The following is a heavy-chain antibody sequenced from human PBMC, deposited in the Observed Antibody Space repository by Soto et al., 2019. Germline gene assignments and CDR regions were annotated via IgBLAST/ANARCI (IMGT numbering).Heavy chain of an antibody. Sequence: PGGSLRLSCAATGFMFGTYWMSWVRQAPGEGLEWVANTKHDGNEKYYADSVKGRFTVSRDNVKNFLHLQMSSLRGDDTGVYFCVRATLSWGHYYFRGLDVWGQGTTVTVSS. J-gene: IGHJ6*02. CDR2: TKHDGNEK. CDR1: GFMFGTYW. D-gene: IGHD3-22*01. CDR3: VRATLSWGHYYFRGLDV. V-gene: IGHV3-7*01.